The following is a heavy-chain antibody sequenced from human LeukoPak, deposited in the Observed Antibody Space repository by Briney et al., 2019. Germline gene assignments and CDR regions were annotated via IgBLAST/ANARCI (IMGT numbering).Heavy chain of an antibody. D-gene: IGHD2-21*02. Sequence: PSETLSLTCTVSGGSISSGGYYWSWIRQHPGKGLEWIGYIYYSGSTYYNPSLKSRVTISVDTSKNQFSLKLSSVTAADTAVYYCARDGGDSGSFDYWGQGTLVTVSS. V-gene: IGHV4-31*03. CDR2: IYYSGST. J-gene: IGHJ4*02. CDR3: ARDGGDSGSFDY. CDR1: GGSISSGGYY.